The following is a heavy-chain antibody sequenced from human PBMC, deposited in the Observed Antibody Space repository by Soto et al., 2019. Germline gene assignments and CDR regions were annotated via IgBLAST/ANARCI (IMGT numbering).Heavy chain of an antibody. V-gene: IGHV1-18*01. D-gene: IGHD2-15*01. Sequence: QVPLVQSGGEVKKPGASVKVSCQASGYTFSDYAISWVRQAPGQGLEWMGWISASTRNTDQAQNFQGRVIMTLYTSTNTAYMELRSLRSDDTAVYYCVRCYCTVGSCYACWHFDLWGRGTLGTVSS. CDR3: VRCYCTVGSCYACWHFDL. CDR2: ISASTRNT. J-gene: IGHJ2*01. CDR1: GYTFSDYA.